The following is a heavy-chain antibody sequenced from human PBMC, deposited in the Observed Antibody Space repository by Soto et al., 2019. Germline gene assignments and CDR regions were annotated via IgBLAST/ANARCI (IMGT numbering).Heavy chain of an antibody. CDR3: ARDLGRFDYGSAYFDY. D-gene: IGHD3-10*01. V-gene: IGHV3-33*01. J-gene: IGHJ4*02. Sequence: PWGSLRLSCAASGFTFINYGIHFFRHSPCKGLEWVAVIWYDGSNKDHADSVKGRFTISRDNSKNTLYLQMNSLRAEDTAVYYCARDLGRFDYGSAYFDYWGQGTPVTVSS. CDR2: IWYDGSNK. CDR1: GFTFINYG.